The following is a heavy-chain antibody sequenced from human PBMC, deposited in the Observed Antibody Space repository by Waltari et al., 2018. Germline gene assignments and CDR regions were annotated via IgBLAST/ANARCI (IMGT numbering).Heavy chain of an antibody. CDR2: IIPIFGTA. V-gene: IGHV1-69*13. Sequence: QVQLVQSGAEVKKPGSSVKVSCKASGGTFSSYAISWVRQAHGHGLEWMGRIIPIFGTANYAQKFQGRVTITADKSTSTAYMELSSLRSEDTAVYYCARDPGIFGVVIKGNWFDPWGQGTLVTVSS. J-gene: IGHJ5*02. CDR1: GGTFSSYA. CDR3: ARDPGIFGVVIKGNWFDP. D-gene: IGHD3-3*01.